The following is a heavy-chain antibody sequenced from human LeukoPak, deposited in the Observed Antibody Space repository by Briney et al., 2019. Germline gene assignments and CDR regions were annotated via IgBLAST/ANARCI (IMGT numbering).Heavy chain of an antibody. Sequence: GGSLRLSCAASGFTFSSYAMHWVRQAPGKGLEWVAVIPYDGSNKYYADSVKGRFTISRDNSKNTLYLQMNSLRAEDTAVYYCARNGQQLVPDNWFDPWGQGTLVTVSS. J-gene: IGHJ5*02. CDR1: GFTFSSYA. CDR3: ARNGQQLVPDNWFDP. D-gene: IGHD6-13*01. CDR2: IPYDGSNK. V-gene: IGHV3-30-3*01.